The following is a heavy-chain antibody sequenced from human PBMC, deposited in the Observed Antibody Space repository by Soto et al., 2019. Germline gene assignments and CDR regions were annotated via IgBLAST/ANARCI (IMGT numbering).Heavy chain of an antibody. J-gene: IGHJ4*02. V-gene: IGHV3-21*01. CDR2: ISGSSSNI. CDR1: GFTFSTYS. Sequence: PGGSLRLSCATSGFTFSTYSMNWVRQAPGKGLEWVSSISGSSSNIYYADSVTGRFTISRDNAKNSLYLQMNSLRAEDTAVYYCAIYCSGGSCLKYWGQGTLVTVSS. CDR3: AIYCSGGSCLKY. D-gene: IGHD2-15*01.